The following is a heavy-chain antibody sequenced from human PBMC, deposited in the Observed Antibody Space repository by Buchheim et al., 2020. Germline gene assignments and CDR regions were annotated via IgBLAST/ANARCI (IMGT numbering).Heavy chain of an antibody. V-gene: IGHV3-30-3*01. J-gene: IGHJ4*02. D-gene: IGHD1-26*01. CDR2: ISYDGSNK. Sequence: QVQLVESGGGVVQPGRSLRLSCAASGFTFSSYAMHWVRQAPGKGLEWVAVISYDGSNKYYADSVKGRFTISRDNSKNTLYLQMNSLRAEDTAVYYCARDQSGSGLAALFHYWGQGTL. CDR3: ARDQSGSGLAALFHY. CDR1: GFTFSSYA.